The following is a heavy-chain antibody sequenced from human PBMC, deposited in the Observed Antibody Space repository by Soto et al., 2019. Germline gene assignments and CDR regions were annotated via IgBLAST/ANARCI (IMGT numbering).Heavy chain of an antibody. D-gene: IGHD4-4*01. CDR2: IIPIFGTA. CDR3: ARARPEGTYSPHTVDP. J-gene: IGHJ5*02. Sequence: SVKVSCKASGGTFSSYAISWVRQAPGQGLEWMGGIIPIFGTANYAQKFQGRVTITADESTSTAYMELSSLRSEDTAVYYCARARPEGTYSPHTVDPWGQGTLVTVSS. CDR1: GGTFSSYA. V-gene: IGHV1-69*13.